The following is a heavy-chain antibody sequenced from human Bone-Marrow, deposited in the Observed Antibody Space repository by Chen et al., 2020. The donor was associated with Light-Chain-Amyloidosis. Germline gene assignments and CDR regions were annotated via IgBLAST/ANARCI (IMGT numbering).Heavy chain of an antibody. Sequence: QVQLVQSGAEVKKPGSSVKVSCKASGTTFNNYAFDWVRQAPGQGLEWMGKIIPSFGTANYAQKFQGRVTITADESTTTIHMELTSLKSEDAAVYYCARARRKSDWELRYFLDVWGNGTTVTVSS. J-gene: IGHJ6*03. CDR1: GTTFNNYA. D-gene: IGHD3-10*01. CDR3: ARARRKSDWELRYFLDV. CDR2: IIPSFGTA. V-gene: IGHV1-69*13.